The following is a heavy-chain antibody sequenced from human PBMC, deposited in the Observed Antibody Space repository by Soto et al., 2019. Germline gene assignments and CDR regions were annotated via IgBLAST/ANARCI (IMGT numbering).Heavy chain of an antibody. V-gene: IGHV3-23*01. J-gene: IGHJ2*01. CDR3: AKDRFSCVYIVVEVAGDPPLYFDL. CDR1: GGNRRNHA. Sequence: GSMRLPWAAAGGNRRNHARRCISQEPEKRLEWVSAISGSGGTTYYADSVKGRFSISRDNSKNTRYLKMNSVKSAHTTVYYCAKDRFSCVYIVVEVAGDPPLYFDLWVSGTLVTVSS. CDR2: ISGSGGTT. D-gene: IGHD2-15*01.